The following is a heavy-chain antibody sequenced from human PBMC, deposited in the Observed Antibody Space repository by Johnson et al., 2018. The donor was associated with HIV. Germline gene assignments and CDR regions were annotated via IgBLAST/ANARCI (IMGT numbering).Heavy chain of an antibody. Sequence: VQLVESGGGVVQPGWSLRLSCAASGFTFSSYWMNWVRQAPGKGLQWVANIKEDGSEKYYVDSVRGRFTISRANAKNSLYLQLNSLRAEDTAVYYCARERIGYSSSGDAFDIWGQGTMVTVSS. CDR3: ARERIGYSSSGDAFDI. CDR2: IKEDGSEK. V-gene: IGHV3-7*01. CDR1: GFTFSSYW. J-gene: IGHJ3*02. D-gene: IGHD6-13*01.